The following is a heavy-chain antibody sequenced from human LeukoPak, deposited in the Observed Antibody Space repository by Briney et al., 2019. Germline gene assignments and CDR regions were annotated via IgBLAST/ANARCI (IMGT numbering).Heavy chain of an antibody. D-gene: IGHD1-26*01. CDR2: MYYSGSP. CDR3: ATASGNYRP. Sequence: SETLSLTCSVSDGFISSYYWTWIRQPPGKGLEWIGNMYYSGSPNYSPSLKSRVTISVDTSKNQVSLKVGSVTAADTAAYYCATASGNYRPWGQGTLVTVSS. J-gene: IGHJ5*02. CDR1: DGFISSYY. V-gene: IGHV4-59*08.